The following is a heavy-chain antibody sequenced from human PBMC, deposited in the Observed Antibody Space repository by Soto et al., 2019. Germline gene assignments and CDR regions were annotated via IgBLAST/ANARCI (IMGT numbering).Heavy chain of an antibody. CDR2: IFHSGST. Sequence: PSETLSLTCSVSRAFINSGGFYYSWIRQPPGKGLEWLGYIFHSGSTLYTPSLRGRLTLSADTSRNQLSLHLTSVTAADTAVYYCVRGGIAGHWFDPWGQGILVTVLL. CDR1: RAFINSGGFY. J-gene: IGHJ5*02. V-gene: IGHV4-31*03. D-gene: IGHD2-15*01. CDR3: VRGGIAGHWFDP.